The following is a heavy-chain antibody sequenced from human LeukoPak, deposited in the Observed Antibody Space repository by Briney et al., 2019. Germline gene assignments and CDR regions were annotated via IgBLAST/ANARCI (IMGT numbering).Heavy chain of an antibody. D-gene: IGHD3-3*01. J-gene: IGHJ5*02. Sequence: ASVKVSCKASGYTFTGYYMHWVRQAPGQGLEWMGWINPNSGGTNYAQKFQGRVTMTGDTSISTAYMELSRLRSDDTAVYYCARGISLFGVGDPWGQGTLVTVSS. CDR2: INPNSGGT. CDR1: GYTFTGYY. V-gene: IGHV1-2*02. CDR3: ARGISLFGVGDP.